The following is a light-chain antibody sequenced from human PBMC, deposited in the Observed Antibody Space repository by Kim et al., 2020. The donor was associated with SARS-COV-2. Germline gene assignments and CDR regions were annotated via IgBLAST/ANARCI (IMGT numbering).Light chain of an antibody. J-gene: IGLJ2*01. CDR3: CSYAGSSTLV. CDR1: SSDVGSYNL. CDR2: EVS. Sequence: GQSITISCTGTSSDVGSYNLVSSYQQHPGKAPKLIIYEVSKRPSGVSNRFSGSKSGNTASLTISGLQAEDEADYYCCSYAGSSTLVFGGGTQLTVL. V-gene: IGLV2-23*02.